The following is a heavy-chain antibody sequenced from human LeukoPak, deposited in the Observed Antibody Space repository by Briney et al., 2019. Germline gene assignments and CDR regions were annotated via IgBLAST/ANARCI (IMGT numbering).Heavy chain of an antibody. D-gene: IGHD1-26*01. CDR1: GFTFSSYA. CDR2: ISGGGGST. J-gene: IGHJ6*02. Sequence: PGGSLRLSCAASGFTFSSYAMSWVRQAPGKGLEGGSGISGGGGSTYYADSVKGQFTISRDNSKNTLYLQMNSLRAEDTALYYCAKDLGGSYYYYYYGMDVWGQGTTVTVSS. V-gene: IGHV3-23*01. CDR3: AKDLGGSYYYYYYGMDV.